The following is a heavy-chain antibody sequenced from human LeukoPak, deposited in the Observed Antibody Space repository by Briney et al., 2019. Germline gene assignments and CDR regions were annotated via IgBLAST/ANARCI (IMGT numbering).Heavy chain of an antibody. V-gene: IGHV3-66*01. CDR3: AKDYGELLYAYYYYYMDV. D-gene: IGHD3-10*01. CDR1: GFTVSSNY. J-gene: IGHJ6*03. Sequence: GGSLRLSCAASGFTVSSNYMSWVRQAPGKGLEWVSVIYSGGSTYYADSVKGRFTISRDNSKNTLNLQMNSLRAKDTAVYYCAKDYGELLYAYYYYYMDVWGKGTTVTVSS. CDR2: IYSGGST.